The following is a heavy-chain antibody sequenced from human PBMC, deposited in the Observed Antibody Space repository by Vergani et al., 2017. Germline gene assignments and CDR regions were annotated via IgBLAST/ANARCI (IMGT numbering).Heavy chain of an antibody. V-gene: IGHV3-49*04. CDR3: ARDGSEYSSGWYPAFDI. D-gene: IGHD6-19*01. Sequence: EVQLVESGGGLVQPGRSLRLSCTASGFTFGDYAMSWVRQAPGKGLEWVCFIRSKAYGGTTEYAASVKGRFTISRDDSKSIAYLQMNSLKTEDTAVYYCARDGSEYSSGWYPAFDIWGQGTMVTVSS. CDR2: IRSKAYGGTT. J-gene: IGHJ3*02. CDR1: GFTFGDYA.